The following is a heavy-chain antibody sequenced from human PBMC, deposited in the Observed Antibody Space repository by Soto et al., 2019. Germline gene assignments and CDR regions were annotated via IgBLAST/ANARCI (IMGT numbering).Heavy chain of an antibody. J-gene: IGHJ4*02. CDR1: GFTFDDYA. CDR2: ISWNSGSI. CDR3: AKDLSGYSYGSDY. D-gene: IGHD5-18*01. Sequence: EVQLVESGGGLVQPGRSLRLSCAASGFTFDDYAMHWVRQAPGKGLEWVSGISWNSGSIGYADSVKGRFTISRDNAKNSLYLQMNSLIAADTALYYCAKDLSGYSYGSDYWGQGTLVTVSS. V-gene: IGHV3-9*01.